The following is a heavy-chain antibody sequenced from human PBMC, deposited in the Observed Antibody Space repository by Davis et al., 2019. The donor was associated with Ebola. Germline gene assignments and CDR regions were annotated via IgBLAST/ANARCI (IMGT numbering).Heavy chain of an antibody. J-gene: IGHJ6*02. CDR2: IIPILGIA. V-gene: IGHV1-69*10. CDR1: GGTFSSYA. CDR3: AGGSRYYYYGMDV. Sequence: SVTVFCKASGGTFSSYAIICVRQAPGQGLEWMGRIIPILGIANYAQKFQGRVTITADKSTSTAYMELSSLRSEDTAVYYCAGGSRYYYYGMDVWGQGTTVTVSS. D-gene: IGHD6-25*01.